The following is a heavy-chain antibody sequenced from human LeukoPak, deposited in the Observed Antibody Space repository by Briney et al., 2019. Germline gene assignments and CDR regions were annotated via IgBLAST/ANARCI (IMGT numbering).Heavy chain of an antibody. V-gene: IGHV4-4*07. J-gene: IGHJ6*04. CDR1: TGSINDYY. CDR3: AREGKWFGTYYYCLDV. D-gene: IGHD3-10*01. CDR2: IYSSGGT. Sequence: SETLSLTCTVSTGSINDYYWSWVRQPAGKGLEWLGRIYSSGGTTYNPSLTSRITMSVDTSKNQFSLKMTSVTAADTAVYYCAREGKWFGTYYYCLDVWGKGTTVTVSS.